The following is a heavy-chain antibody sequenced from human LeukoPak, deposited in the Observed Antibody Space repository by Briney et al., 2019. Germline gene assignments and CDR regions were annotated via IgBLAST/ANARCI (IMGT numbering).Heavy chain of an antibody. Sequence: SETLSLTCTVSGGSISSYYWSWIRQPPGKGLEWIGYIYYSGSTNYNPSLKSRVTISVDTSKNQFSLKLSSVTAADTAVYYCARAGVVAANSYYYYYMDVWGQGTTVTVSS. CDR1: GGSISSYY. V-gene: IGHV4-59*01. CDR3: ARAGVVAANSYYYYYMDV. J-gene: IGHJ6*02. D-gene: IGHD2-15*01. CDR2: IYYSGST.